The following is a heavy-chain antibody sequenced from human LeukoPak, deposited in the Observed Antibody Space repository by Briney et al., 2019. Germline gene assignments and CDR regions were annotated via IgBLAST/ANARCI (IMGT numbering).Heavy chain of an antibody. CDR2: TYYRSKWYN. J-gene: IGHJ6*02. CDR3: ARGSGYSSGWFHPGYYYHGMDV. Sequence: SQTLSLTCAISGDSVSSNSAAWNWIRQSPSRGLEWLGRTYYRSKWYNDYAVSVKSRITINPDTSKNQFSLQLNSVTPEDTAVYYCARGSGYSSGWFHPGYYYHGMDVWGQGTTVTVSS. CDR1: GDSVSSNSAA. V-gene: IGHV6-1*01. D-gene: IGHD6-19*01.